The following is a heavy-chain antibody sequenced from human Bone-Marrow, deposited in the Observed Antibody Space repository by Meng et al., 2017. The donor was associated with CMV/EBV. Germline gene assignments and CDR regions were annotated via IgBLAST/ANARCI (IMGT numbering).Heavy chain of an antibody. CDR1: GYTFTRYA. D-gene: IGHD3-3*01. J-gene: IGHJ5*02. CDR3: ARGGFWLGYYSWFGP. CDR2: IIPILDIT. V-gene: IGHV1-69*10. Sequence: SVKVSCKASGYTFTRYAFSWVRQAPGQGLEWMGGIIPILDITNYAQKFQGRVTITADKSTNAVYMELSSLRSDDTAVYYCARGGFWLGYYSWFGPWGQGTLVTVSS.